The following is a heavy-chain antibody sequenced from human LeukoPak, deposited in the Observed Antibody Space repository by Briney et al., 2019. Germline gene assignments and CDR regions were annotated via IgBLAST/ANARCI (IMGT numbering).Heavy chain of an antibody. CDR1: GGSILTTNW. Sequence: PSGTLSLTCAVSGGSILTTNWWSWVRQPPGKGLEWIGEVHLSGAGNYNPSLKSRVTISVDTSKNQFSLRLSSVTAADTAVYYCASRRGPSIVGSGRQTYYYYYGMDVWGQGTTVTVSS. CDR2: VHLSGAG. J-gene: IGHJ6*02. D-gene: IGHD3-10*01. V-gene: IGHV4-4*02. CDR3: ASRRGPSIVGSGRQTYYYYYGMDV.